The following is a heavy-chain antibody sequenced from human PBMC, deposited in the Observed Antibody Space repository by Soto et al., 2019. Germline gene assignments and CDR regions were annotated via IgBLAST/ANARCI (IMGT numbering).Heavy chain of an antibody. CDR1: GYSFTSYW. V-gene: IGHV5-10-1*01. CDR3: ARQQLVYYYYYGMDV. J-gene: IGHJ6*02. Sequence: PGESLKISCKGSGYSFTSYWISWVRQMPGKGLEWMGRIDPSDSYTNYSPSFQGHVTISADKSISTAYLQWSSLKASDTAMYYCARQQLVYYYYYGMDVWGQGTTVTVSS. CDR2: IDPSDSYT. D-gene: IGHD6-13*01.